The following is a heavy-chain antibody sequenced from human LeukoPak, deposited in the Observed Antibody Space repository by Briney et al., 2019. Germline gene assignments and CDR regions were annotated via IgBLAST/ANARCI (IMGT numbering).Heavy chain of an antibody. CDR1: GGSFSGYY. J-gene: IGHJ6*02. Sequence: PSETLSLTCAVSGGSFSGYYWSWIRQPPGKGLEWIGEINHSGSTNYNPSLKSRVTISVDTSKNQFRLKLGSVTAADTAVDYCARVRVLLSSSYDYYYYGMDVWGQGTTVTVSS. CDR2: INHSGST. V-gene: IGHV4-34*01. D-gene: IGHD6-13*01. CDR3: ARVRVLLSSSYDYYYYGMDV.